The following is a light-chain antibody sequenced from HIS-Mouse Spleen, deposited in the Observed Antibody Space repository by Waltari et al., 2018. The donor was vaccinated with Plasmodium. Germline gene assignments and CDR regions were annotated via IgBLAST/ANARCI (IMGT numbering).Light chain of an antibody. J-gene: IGLJ1*01. CDR1: SSDVGGYNY. Sequence: ALTQPASVSGSPGQSITISCTGTSSDVGGYNYVPRYQQHPGKAPKLMIYDVSNRPSGVSNRFSGSKSGNTASLTISGLQAEDEADYYCSSYTSSSTLNYVFGTGTKVTVL. CDR2: DVS. V-gene: IGLV2-14*03. CDR3: SSYTSSSTLNYV.